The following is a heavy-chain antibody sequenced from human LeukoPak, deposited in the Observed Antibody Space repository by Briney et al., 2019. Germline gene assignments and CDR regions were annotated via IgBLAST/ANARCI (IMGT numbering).Heavy chain of an antibody. J-gene: IGHJ1*01. CDR2: INHSGST. D-gene: IGHD2-21*02. CDR3: ARGMVTAIQSKYFQH. Sequence: KPSETLSLTCAVYGGSFSGYYWSWIRQPPGKGLEWIGEINHSGSTNYNPSLKSRVTISVDTSKNQFSLKLSSVTAADTAVYYCARGMVTAIQSKYFQHWGQGTLVTVSS. V-gene: IGHV4-34*01. CDR1: GGSFSGYY.